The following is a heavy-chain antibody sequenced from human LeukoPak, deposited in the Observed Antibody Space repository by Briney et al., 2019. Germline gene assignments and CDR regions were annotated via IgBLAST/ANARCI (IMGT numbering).Heavy chain of an antibody. CDR1: GGSISSSDYY. D-gene: IGHD3-10*02. CDR3: ASCSGSPEDQFDY. CDR2: IYYSGST. V-gene: IGHV4-30-4*01. J-gene: IGHJ4*02. Sequence: SQTLSLTCTVSGGSISSSDYYWSWIRQPPGKGLEWIGYIYYSGSTYYNPSLKSRVTISVDTSKNQFSLKLSSVTAADTAVYYCASCSGSPEDQFDYWGQGTLVTVSS.